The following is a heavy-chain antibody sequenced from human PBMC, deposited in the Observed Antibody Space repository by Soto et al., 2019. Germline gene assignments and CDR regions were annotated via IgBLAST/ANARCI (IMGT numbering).Heavy chain of an antibody. Sequence: SSNSMHWVRQAPGKGLEWVAVIWYDGSNKYYADSVKGRFTISRDNSKNTLYRQMNSLRAEDTAVYYCARDLLPRIAAAGIDYWGQGTLVTVSS. V-gene: IGHV3-33*01. D-gene: IGHD6-13*01. J-gene: IGHJ4*02. CDR2: IWYDGSNK. CDR3: ARDLLPRIAAAGIDY. CDR1: SSNS.